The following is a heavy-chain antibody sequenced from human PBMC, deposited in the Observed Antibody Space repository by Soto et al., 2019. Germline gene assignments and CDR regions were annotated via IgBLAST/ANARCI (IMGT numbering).Heavy chain of an antibody. CDR1: GYTFPNYG. CDR3: ARDLDGSGAYYTDF. J-gene: IGHJ4*02. Sequence: ASVKVSCKASGYTFPNYGITWVRQAPGQGLEWMGWISAYRANIKYAQKFQGRVTLTTDTSTSTAYMELRSLRSDDTAIYYCARDLDGSGAYYTDFWGQGTLVTVSS. CDR2: ISAYRANI. V-gene: IGHV1-18*01. D-gene: IGHD3-10*01.